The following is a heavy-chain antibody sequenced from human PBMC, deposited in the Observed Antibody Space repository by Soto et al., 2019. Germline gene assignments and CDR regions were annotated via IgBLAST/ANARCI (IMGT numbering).Heavy chain of an antibody. Sequence: QVQLQESGPGLVKPSETLSLTCTVSGGSISSYYWSWIRQPPGKGLEWIGYIYYSGSTNYNPSLQSRVTISVVTSKNQFSLTLSSVTAADTGVYYCARVRVFRYFDWLLPDYWGQGTLVTVSS. CDR1: GGSISSYY. V-gene: IGHV4-59*08. D-gene: IGHD3-9*01. CDR3: ARVRVFRYFDWLLPDY. CDR2: IYYSGST. J-gene: IGHJ4*02.